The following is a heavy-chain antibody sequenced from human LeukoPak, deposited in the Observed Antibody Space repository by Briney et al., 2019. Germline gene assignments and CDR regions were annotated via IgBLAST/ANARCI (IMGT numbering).Heavy chain of an antibody. J-gene: IGHJ4*02. CDR3: AKLGTSYYYDSSAGL. V-gene: IGHV4-61*02. D-gene: IGHD3-22*01. Sequence: SETLSLTCTVSGGSISGNYYWSWIRQPAGKGLEWIGRIYARGSTNYNPSLKSRVTISVDTSKNQFSLKLSSVTAADTAVYYCAKLGTSYYYDSSAGLWGQGTLVTVSS. CDR1: GGSISGNYY. CDR2: IYARGST.